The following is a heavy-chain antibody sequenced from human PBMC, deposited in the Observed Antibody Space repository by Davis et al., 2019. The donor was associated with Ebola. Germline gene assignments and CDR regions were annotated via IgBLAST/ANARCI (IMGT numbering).Heavy chain of an antibody. D-gene: IGHD4-11*01. CDR1: GYSFTSYW. V-gene: IGHV5-10-1*01. J-gene: IGHJ5*02. CDR2: IDPSDSYT. Sequence: PGGSLRLSCKGSGYSFTSYWISWVRQMPGKGLEWMGRIDPSDSYTNYSPSFQGHVTISADKSISTAYLQWSSLKASDTAMYYCARRTVDWFDPWGQGTLVTVSS. CDR3: ARRTVDWFDP.